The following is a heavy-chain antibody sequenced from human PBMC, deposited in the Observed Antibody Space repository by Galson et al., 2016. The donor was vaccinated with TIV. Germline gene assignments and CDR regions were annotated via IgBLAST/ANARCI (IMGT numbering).Heavy chain of an antibody. CDR3: ARDLSPETTTPFDY. V-gene: IGHV1-2*02. Sequence: SVKVSCKASGYTFTGYYIHYVRQAPGRGLEWMGWINPNSGDTNYAQKFQGRVTTTRDTSISTAYMELSRLRSDDTAMYYCARDLSPETTTPFDYWGQGTLVTVSS. D-gene: IGHD4-17*01. J-gene: IGHJ4*02. CDR2: INPNSGDT. CDR1: GYTFTGYY.